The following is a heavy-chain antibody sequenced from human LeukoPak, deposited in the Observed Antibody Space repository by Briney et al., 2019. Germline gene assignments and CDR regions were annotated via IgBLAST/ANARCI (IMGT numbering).Heavy chain of an antibody. CDR3: AREGYCSGTSCYLDY. J-gene: IGHJ4*02. Sequence: ASVKVSCKASGYTFSGYYMHWVRQAPGQGLEWMGWINPSSGGTNYAQKFQGRVTMNRDTSISTAYMEVSGLRSDDTAVYYCAREGYCSGTSCYLDYWGQGPLVTVSS. D-gene: IGHD2-15*01. CDR2: INPSSGGT. CDR1: GYTFSGYY. V-gene: IGHV1-2*02.